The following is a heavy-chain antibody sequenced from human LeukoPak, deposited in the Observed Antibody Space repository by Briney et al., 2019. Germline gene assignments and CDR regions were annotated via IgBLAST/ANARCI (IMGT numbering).Heavy chain of an antibody. CDR2: ISGSGAKT. J-gene: IGHJ4*02. CDR1: GFTFSSYG. CDR3: AKASISGSPYYFDS. V-gene: IGHV3-23*01. Sequence: GESLRLSCAASGFTFSSYGMSWVRQAPGKGLERVAGISGSGAKTYQADSVKGRFTVSRDNSKNTLYLQMNYLTAEDTAVYYCAKASISGSPYYFDSWGQGTLVTVFS. D-gene: IGHD3-10*01.